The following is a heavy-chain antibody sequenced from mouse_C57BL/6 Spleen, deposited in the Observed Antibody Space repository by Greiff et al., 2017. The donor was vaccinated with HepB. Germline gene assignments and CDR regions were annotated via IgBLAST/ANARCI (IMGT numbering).Heavy chain of an antibody. CDR3: AGEGVRYQCAG. CDR1: GFSLTSYG. V-gene: IGHV2-2*01. CDR2: IWSGGST. Sequence: QVHLKESGPGLVQPSQSLSITCTVSGFSLTSYGVHWVRQSPGKGLEWLGVIWSGGSTDYTAAFISRLSISKDNSKSQVFFKMNSLQADDTAIYYCAGEGVRYQCAGWGQGTLVTVSA. D-gene: IGHD1-1*01. J-gene: IGHJ3*01.